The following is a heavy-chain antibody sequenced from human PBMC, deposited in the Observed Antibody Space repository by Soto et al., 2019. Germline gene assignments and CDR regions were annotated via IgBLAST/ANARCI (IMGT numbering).Heavy chain of an antibody. CDR1: GYTFTSYG. V-gene: IGHV1-18*04. Sequence: GASVKVSCKASGYTFTSYGISWVRQAPGQGLEWMGWISAYNGNTNYAQKLQGRVTMTTDTSTSTAYMELRSLRSDDTAVYYCARLIVVGTAISGYYFYGMDVWGQGTTVTVSS. CDR3: ARLIVVGTAISGYYFYGMDV. CDR2: ISAYNGNT. J-gene: IGHJ6*02. D-gene: IGHD2-21*02.